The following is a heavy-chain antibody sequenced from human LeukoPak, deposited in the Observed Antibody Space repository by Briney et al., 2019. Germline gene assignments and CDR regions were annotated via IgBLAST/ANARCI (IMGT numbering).Heavy chain of an antibody. CDR3: ARGYGYRYGMDV. D-gene: IGHD5-18*01. CDR2: IYYSGST. V-gene: IGHV4-59*01. Sequence: SETLSLTCTVSGGSISSYYWSWIRQPPGKGLEWIGYIYYSGSTNYNPSLKSRVTISVDTSNNQFSLKLSSVTAADTAVYYCARGYGYRYGMDVWGQGTTVTVSS. J-gene: IGHJ6*02. CDR1: GGSISSYY.